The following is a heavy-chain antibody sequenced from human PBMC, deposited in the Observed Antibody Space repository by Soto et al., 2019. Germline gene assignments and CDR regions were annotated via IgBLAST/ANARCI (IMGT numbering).Heavy chain of an antibody. D-gene: IGHD2-8*01. J-gene: IGHJ5*02. CDR3: GRYCTNTKCRGGYYLDL. CDR2: IILALGTP. CDR1: GDSFTNYA. Sequence: QVLLVQSGAEMKQPGSSVSVSCRASGDSFTNYAFTWVRQAPGQGPEWLGGIILALGTPHYSQRFQGRLTITADESSSTVYMELGSLRLDVTAVYYCGRYCTNTKCRGGYYLDLWGQGTLLTVSS. V-gene: IGHV1-69*01.